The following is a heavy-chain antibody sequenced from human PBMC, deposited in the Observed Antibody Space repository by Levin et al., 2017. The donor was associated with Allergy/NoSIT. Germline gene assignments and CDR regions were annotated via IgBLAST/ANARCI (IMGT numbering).Heavy chain of an antibody. Sequence: GGSLRLSCAASGFTFSDHFMDWVRQAPGKGLEWVGRIRNKANSYTTEYAASVKGRFTILRDDSENSLYLHMNSLKTEDTAVYYSARVIRTPARPDYYYGMDVWGQGTVVTVSS. V-gene: IGHV3-72*01. CDR1: GFTFSDHF. CDR3: ARVIRTPARPDYYYGMDV. J-gene: IGHJ6*02. D-gene: IGHD6-6*01. CDR2: IRNKANSYTT.